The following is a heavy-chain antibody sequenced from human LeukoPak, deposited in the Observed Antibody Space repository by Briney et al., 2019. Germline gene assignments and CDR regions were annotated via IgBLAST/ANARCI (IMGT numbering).Heavy chain of an antibody. CDR3: ARVPYCSSTSCYEGAFDI. CDR1: GFTFSSYS. Sequence: GGSLRLSCAASGFTFSSYSMNWVRQAPGKGLEWVSSISSSSSYIYYADSVKGRFTISRDNAKNSLYLQMNSLRAEDTAVYYCARVPYCSSTSCYEGAFDIWGQGTMVTVSS. J-gene: IGHJ3*02. CDR2: ISSSSSYI. V-gene: IGHV3-21*01. D-gene: IGHD2-2*01.